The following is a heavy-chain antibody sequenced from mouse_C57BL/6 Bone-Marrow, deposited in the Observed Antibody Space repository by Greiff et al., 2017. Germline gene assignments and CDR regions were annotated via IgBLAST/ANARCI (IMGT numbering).Heavy chain of an antibody. CDR3: ARDRDYGSPFYWYFDV. Sequence: EVKLVESEGGLVQPGSSMKLSCTASGFTFSDYYMAWVRQVPEKGLEWVANINYDGSSTYYLDSLKSRFIISRDNAKNILYLQMSSLKSEDTATYYCARDRDYGSPFYWYFDVWGTGTPVTVSS. CDR2: INYDGSST. V-gene: IGHV5-16*01. J-gene: IGHJ1*03. CDR1: GFTFSDYY. D-gene: IGHD1-1*01.